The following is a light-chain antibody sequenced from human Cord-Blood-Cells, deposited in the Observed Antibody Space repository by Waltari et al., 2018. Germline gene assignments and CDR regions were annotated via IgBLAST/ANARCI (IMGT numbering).Light chain of an antibody. J-gene: IGKJ1*01. V-gene: IGKV1-39*01. Sequence: DIQMTQSPSSLSASVGDRVTITCRASQSISSYLNWYQQKPGKAPKLLIYAASSLQRGVPSRCSGSGSGTDFTLTISSLQPEEFATYYCQQSYSTPWTFGQGTKVEIK. CDR3: QQSYSTPWT. CDR1: QSISSY. CDR2: AAS.